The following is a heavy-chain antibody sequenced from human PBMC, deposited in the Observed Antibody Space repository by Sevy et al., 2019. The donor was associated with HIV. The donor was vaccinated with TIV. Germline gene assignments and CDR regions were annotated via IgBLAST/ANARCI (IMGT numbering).Heavy chain of an antibody. CDR2: VSGSGDRT. D-gene: IGHD5-12*01. V-gene: IGHV3-23*01. CDR1: GFTFNSFA. Sequence: GGSLRLSCAASGFTFNSFAISWVRQAPGKGLEWVSGVSGSGDRTYYTDYMKGRVTVARDNSKNTLYLQIDNLRVEDTAVYYCAKATSAKATADHFDYWGQGTLVTVSS. J-gene: IGHJ4*02. CDR3: AKATSAKATADHFDY.